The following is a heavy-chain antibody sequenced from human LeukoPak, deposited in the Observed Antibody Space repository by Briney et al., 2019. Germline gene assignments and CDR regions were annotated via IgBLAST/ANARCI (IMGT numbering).Heavy chain of an antibody. CDR2: SSSSSSTI. J-gene: IGHJ4*02. Sequence: GGSLRLSCAASGFSFSRYSMNWFRQAPGKGLEWLSYSSSSSSTIYYADSVKGRFTISRDNSKNTLYLQMNSLRAEDTAVYYCARIGGDRHPIEYWGQGTLVTVSS. CDR3: ARIGGDRHPIEY. CDR1: GFSFSRYS. D-gene: IGHD2-21*02. V-gene: IGHV3-48*01.